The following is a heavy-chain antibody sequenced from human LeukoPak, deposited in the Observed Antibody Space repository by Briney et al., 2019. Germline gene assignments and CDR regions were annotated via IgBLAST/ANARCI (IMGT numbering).Heavy chain of an antibody. V-gene: IGHV1-18*01. CDR2: ISAYNGNT. CDR3: ARDTLRFLEWLLYPSFDY. Sequence: ASVKVSCKASDYTFTSYGISWVRQAPGQGLEWMEWISAYNGNTNYAQKLQGRVTMTTDTSTSTAYMELRSLRSDDTAVYYCARDTLRFLEWLLYPSFDYWGQGTLVTVSS. D-gene: IGHD3-3*01. J-gene: IGHJ4*02. CDR1: DYTFTSYG.